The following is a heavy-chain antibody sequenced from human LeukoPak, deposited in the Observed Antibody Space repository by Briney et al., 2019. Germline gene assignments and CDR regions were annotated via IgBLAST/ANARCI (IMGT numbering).Heavy chain of an antibody. CDR1: GFTVSSNY. D-gene: IGHD3-10*01. CDR3: ARGYGAGSRKEYYFDY. CDR2: IYSGGST. Sequence: GGSLRLSCAASGFTVSSNYMSWVRRAPGKGLEWVSVIYSGGSTFYADSVKGRFSISRDNSKNTLYLQMNSLRAEDTAVYYCARGYGAGSRKEYYFDYWGQGTQVTVSS. J-gene: IGHJ4*02. V-gene: IGHV3-53*01.